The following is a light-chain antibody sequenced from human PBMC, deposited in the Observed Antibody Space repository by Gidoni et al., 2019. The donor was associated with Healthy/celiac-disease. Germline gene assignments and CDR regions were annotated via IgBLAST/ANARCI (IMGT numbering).Light chain of an antibody. CDR3: SAYTSSSTWV. CDR2: EVS. V-gene: IGLV2-14*01. J-gene: IGLJ3*02. Sequence: QSALTQPASVSGSPGQSITISCTGTSSDVGCYNYVSWYQQHPGKAPKLMIYEVSNRPSGVSNRFSGSKSCNTASLTISGLQAEDEADYYCSAYTSSSTWVFGGGTKLTVL. CDR1: SSDVGCYNY.